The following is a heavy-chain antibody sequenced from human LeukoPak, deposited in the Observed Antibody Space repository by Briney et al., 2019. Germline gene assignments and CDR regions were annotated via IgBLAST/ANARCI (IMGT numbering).Heavy chain of an antibody. J-gene: IGHJ4*02. CDR2: ISASGSAT. D-gene: IGHD3-10*01. V-gene: IGHV3-23*01. Sequence: GGSLRLSCAASGFIFSNYGMNWVRQAPGKGLEWVAAISASGSATSYADSVKGRFTISRDNSKKTLYLQVNSLRAEDTALYYCAKTGVPNYYGSGSYVDYWGQGTLVIVSS. CDR1: GFIFSNYG. CDR3: AKTGVPNYYGSGSYVDY.